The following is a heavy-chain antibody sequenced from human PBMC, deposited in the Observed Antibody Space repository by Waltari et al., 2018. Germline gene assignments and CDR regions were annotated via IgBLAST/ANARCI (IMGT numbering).Heavy chain of an antibody. CDR3: ARRGRGWNTDGQFDY. D-gene: IGHD6-19*01. CDR1: GYSFTSYW. J-gene: IGHJ4*02. CDR2: IYPADSDT. Sequence: EVQLVQSGAEVKKPGESLKISCKGSGYSFTSYWIGWVRQMPGKGLEWMGIIYPADSDTRYSPSFQGHVTISADKSISTAYLQWSSLKASDTAMYYGARRGRGWNTDGQFDYWGQGTLVTVSS. V-gene: IGHV5-51*01.